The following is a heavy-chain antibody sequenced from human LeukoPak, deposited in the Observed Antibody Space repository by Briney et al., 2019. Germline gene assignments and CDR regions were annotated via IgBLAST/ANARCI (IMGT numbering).Heavy chain of an antibody. V-gene: IGHV4-39*01. CDR2: IYYSGST. D-gene: IGHD6-6*01. CDR3: ARHDSSSSRGYYYYYYMDV. CDR1: GGSISSSSYY. Sequence: PSETLSLTCTVSGGSISSSSYYWGCIRQPPGKGLECIGSIYYSGSTYYNPSLKSRVTISVDTSKHQFSLKLSSVTAADTAVYYCARHDSSSSRGYYYYYYMDVWGKGTTVTVSS. J-gene: IGHJ6*03.